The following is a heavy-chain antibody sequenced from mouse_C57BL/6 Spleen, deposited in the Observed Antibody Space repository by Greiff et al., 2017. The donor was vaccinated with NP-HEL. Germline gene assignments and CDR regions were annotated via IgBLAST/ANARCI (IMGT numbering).Heavy chain of an antibody. CDR3: AREGYPWGFAY. J-gene: IGHJ3*01. CDR1: GFTFSDYY. V-gene: IGHV5-16*01. D-gene: IGHD2-14*01. Sequence: EVQLVESEGGLVQPGSSMKLSCTASGFTFSDYYMAWVRQVPEKGLEWVANINYDGSSTYYLDSLKSRFIISRDNAKNILYLQMSSLKSEDTATYYCAREGYPWGFAYWGQGTLVTVSA. CDR2: INYDGSST.